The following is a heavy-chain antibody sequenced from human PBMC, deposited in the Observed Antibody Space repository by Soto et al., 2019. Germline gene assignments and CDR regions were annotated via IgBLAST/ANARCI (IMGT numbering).Heavy chain of an antibody. CDR1: GGSVSSGSYY. CDR3: ASIAVASLGVDY. D-gene: IGHD6-19*01. CDR2: IYYSGST. V-gene: IGHV4-61*01. Sequence: SETLSLTCTVSGGSVSSGSYYWSWIRQPPGKGLEWIGYIYYSGSTNYNPSLKSRVTISVDTSKNQFSLKLSSVTAADTAVYYCASIAVASLGVDYWGQGTLVTVSS. J-gene: IGHJ4*02.